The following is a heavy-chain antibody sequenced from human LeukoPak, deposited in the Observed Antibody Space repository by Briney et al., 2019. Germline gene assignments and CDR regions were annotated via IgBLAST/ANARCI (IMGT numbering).Heavy chain of an antibody. V-gene: IGHV1-8*03. CDR1: GYTFTGYY. CDR3: ARLLITMVRGATDY. CDR2: MNPNSGNT. Sequence: ASVKVSCKASGYTFTGYYMHWVRQAPGQGLEWMGWMNPNSGNTGYAQKFQGRVTITRNTSISTAYMELSSLRSEDTAVYYCARLLITMVRGATDYWGQGTLVTVSS. J-gene: IGHJ4*02. D-gene: IGHD3-10*01.